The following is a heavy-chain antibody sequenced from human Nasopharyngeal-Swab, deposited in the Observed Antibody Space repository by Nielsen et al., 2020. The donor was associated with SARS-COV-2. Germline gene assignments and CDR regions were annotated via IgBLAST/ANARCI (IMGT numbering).Heavy chain of an antibody. Sequence: GESLKISCAASGFTFSGYSMSWVRQAPGKGLEWVANIKQDGSEKYYVDSVEGRFTISRDSAKNSLYLQMNTLRDEDTAVYYCARLRYYSSDYWGQGTLVTVSS. CDR1: GFTFSGYS. CDR3: ARLRYYSSDY. J-gene: IGHJ4*02. D-gene: IGHD1-26*01. CDR2: IKQDGSEK. V-gene: IGHV3-7*01.